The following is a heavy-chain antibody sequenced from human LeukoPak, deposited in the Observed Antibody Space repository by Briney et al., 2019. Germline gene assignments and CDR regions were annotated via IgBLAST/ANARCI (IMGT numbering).Heavy chain of an antibody. CDR3: ARQPSFVVEHYYYGMDV. CDR2: IDPSDSYT. V-gene: IGHV5-10-1*01. J-gene: IGHJ6*02. CDR1: GYSFTSYW. D-gene: IGHD2-21*01. Sequence: PGESLKISCKGSGYSFTSYWISWVRQMPGKGLEWMGRIDPSDSYTNYSPSFQGHVTISADKSISTAYLQWSSLKASDTAMYYCARQPSFVVEHYYYGMDVWGQGTTVTVSS.